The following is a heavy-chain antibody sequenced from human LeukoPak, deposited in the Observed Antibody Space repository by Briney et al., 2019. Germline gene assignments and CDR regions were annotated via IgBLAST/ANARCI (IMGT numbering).Heavy chain of an antibody. V-gene: IGHV1-69*01. CDR1: GGTFSSYA. CDR3: AKCYDSSGYLTLDY. Sequence: ASVKVSCKASGGTFSSYAISWVRQAPGQGLEWMGGIIPIFGTANYAQKFQGRVTITADESTSTAYMELSSLRSEDTAVYYCAKCYDSSGYLTLDYWGQGTLVTVSS. J-gene: IGHJ4*02. CDR2: IIPIFGTA. D-gene: IGHD3-22*01.